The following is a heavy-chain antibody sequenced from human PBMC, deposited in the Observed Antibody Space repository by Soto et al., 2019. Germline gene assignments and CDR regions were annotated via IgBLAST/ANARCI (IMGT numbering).Heavy chain of an antibody. V-gene: IGHV1-8*01. CDR3: TRGQGNH. CDR2: MNPFSGNA. J-gene: IGHJ4*02. CDR1: GYTFTSYD. Sequence: QVQLVQSGAEVKKPGASVRVSCKASGYTFTSYDIYWVRQATGQGLEWMGWMNPFSGNAVYTQKFQDRVTLTSDTSINTAYIEMSGLRSEDTAVYYCTRGQGNHWGQGSLVTVSS.